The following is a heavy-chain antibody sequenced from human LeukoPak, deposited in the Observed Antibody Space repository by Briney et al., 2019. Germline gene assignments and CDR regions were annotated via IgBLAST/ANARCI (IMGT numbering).Heavy chain of an antibody. V-gene: IGHV4-59*11. CDR3: AREASSGHGFDY. CDR1: GGSISDHY. Sequence: PSETLSLTCTVSGGSISDHYWSWIRQPPGRGLEWIGYIYYSGTTNYNPPLKSRVTMSVDTSKNHFSLRLSSVTAADTAVYYCAREASSGHGFDYWGQGTVVTVSS. D-gene: IGHD6-19*01. J-gene: IGHJ4*02. CDR2: IYYSGTT.